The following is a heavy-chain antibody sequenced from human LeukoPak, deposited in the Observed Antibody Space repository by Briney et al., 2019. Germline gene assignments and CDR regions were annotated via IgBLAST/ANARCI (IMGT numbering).Heavy chain of an antibody. J-gene: IGHJ4*02. CDR2: IIPIFGTA. CDR1: EYTFTGYY. D-gene: IGHD5-24*01. Sequence: SVKVSCKASEYTFTGYYMHWVRQAPGQGLEWMGGIIPIFGTANYAQKFQGRVTITADKSTSTAYMELSSLRAEDTALYYCAKGRGWLQFFDYWGQGTLVTVSS. V-gene: IGHV1-69*06. CDR3: AKGRGWLQFFDY.